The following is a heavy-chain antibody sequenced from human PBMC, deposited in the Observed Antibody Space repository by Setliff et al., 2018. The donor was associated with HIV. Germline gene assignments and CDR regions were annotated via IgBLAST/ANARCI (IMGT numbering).Heavy chain of an antibody. Sequence: TLSLTCTVSGDSISSYYWNWIRQPPGKALEWIGYIYYGSTHYNTDYNPSLRSRLSISLDTSKNQYSLRLSSVTAADTAVYYCARGPRSRVAPMAHFDYWGQGTLVTVSS. J-gene: IGHJ4*02. CDR2: IYYGSTHYNT. D-gene: IGHD5-12*01. V-gene: IGHV4-59*01. CDR1: GDSISSYY. CDR3: ARGPRSRVAPMAHFDY.